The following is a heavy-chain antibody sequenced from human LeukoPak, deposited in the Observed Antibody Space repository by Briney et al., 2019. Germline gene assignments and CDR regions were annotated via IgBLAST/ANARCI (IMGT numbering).Heavy chain of an antibody. CDR3: ARADDILTGYYSN. D-gene: IGHD3-9*01. CDR1: GGSISSGGYY. Sequence: PSQTLSLTCTVSGGSISSGGYYWRWIRQHPGKGLEWIGYIYYSGSTYYNPSLKSRVTISVDTSKNQFSLKLSSVTAADTAVYYCARADDILTGYYSNWGQGTLVTVSS. V-gene: IGHV4-31*03. J-gene: IGHJ4*02. CDR2: IYYSGST.